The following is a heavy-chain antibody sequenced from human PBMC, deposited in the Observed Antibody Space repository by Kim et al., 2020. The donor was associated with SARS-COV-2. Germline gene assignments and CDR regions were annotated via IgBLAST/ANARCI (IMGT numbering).Heavy chain of an antibody. CDR1: GASISSYF. Sequence: SETLSLTCTVSGASISSYFWSWIRQPPGKGLEWIGYIFHSGSTNSNPSLKSRVTMSVDTSKNQFSLRLSSVSAADTAVYYCATFNVGRAYFEYWGQGTPVTVSS. V-gene: IGHV4-59*13. CDR2: IFHSGST. CDR3: ATFNVGRAYFEY. J-gene: IGHJ4*02.